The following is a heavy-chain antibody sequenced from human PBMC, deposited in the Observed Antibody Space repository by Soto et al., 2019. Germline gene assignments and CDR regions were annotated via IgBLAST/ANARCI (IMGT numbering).Heavy chain of an antibody. Sequence: PGGSLRLSCAASGFTFSSYYMMWVRQAPGKGLEWVANIKPDGSERHYVDSVKGRFTISRDNSKNTLYLQMNSLRAEDTAVYFCAKENGRLLWFGVPSYWGQGTLVTVSS. CDR3: AKENGRLLWFGVPSY. J-gene: IGHJ4*02. CDR2: IKPDGSER. V-gene: IGHV3-7*01. D-gene: IGHD3-10*01. CDR1: GFTFSSYY.